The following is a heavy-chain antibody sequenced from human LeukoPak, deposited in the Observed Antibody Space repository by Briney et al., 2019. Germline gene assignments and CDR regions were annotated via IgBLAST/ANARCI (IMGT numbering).Heavy chain of an antibody. Sequence: ASVKVSCKASGYTFTSYDINWVRQATGQGLEWMGWMNPNSGNTGYAQKFQGRVTMTRNTSISTAYMELSSLRSEDTAVYYCARGHAVLVNYYYYGMDVWGQGTTVTVSS. CDR3: ARGHAVLVNYYYYGMDV. V-gene: IGHV1-8*01. J-gene: IGHJ6*02. D-gene: IGHD2-8*02. CDR1: GYTFTSYD. CDR2: MNPNSGNT.